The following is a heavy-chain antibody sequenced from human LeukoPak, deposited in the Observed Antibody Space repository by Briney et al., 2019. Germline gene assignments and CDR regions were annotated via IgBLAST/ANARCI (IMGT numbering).Heavy chain of an antibody. CDR3: ARAEYQLLQSHAFDI. D-gene: IGHD2-2*01. V-gene: IGHV4-30-2*01. J-gene: IGHJ3*02. Sequence: SETLSPTCTVSGGSISSGGYYWSWIRQPPGKGLEWIGYIYHSGSTYYNPSLKSRVTISVDRSKNQFSLKLSSVTAADTAVYYCARAEYQLLQSHAFDIWGQGTMVTVSS. CDR2: IYHSGST. CDR1: GGSISSGGYY.